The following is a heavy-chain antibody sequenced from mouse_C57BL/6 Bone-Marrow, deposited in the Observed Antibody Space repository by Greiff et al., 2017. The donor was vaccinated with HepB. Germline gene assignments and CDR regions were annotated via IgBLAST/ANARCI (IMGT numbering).Heavy chain of an antibody. D-gene: IGHD2-3*01. J-gene: IGHJ2*01. V-gene: IGHV1-76*01. CDR1: GYTFTDYY. CDR2: IYPGSGNT. CDR3: ARGMVTIDY. Sequence: VQGVESGAELVRPGASVKLSCKASGYTFTDYYINWVKQRPGQGLEWIARIYPGSGNTYYNEKFKGKATLTAEKSSSTAYMQLSSLTSEDSAVYFCARGMVTIDYWGQGTTLTVSS.